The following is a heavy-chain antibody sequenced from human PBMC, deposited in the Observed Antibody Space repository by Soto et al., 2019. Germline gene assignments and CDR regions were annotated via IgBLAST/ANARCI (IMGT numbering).Heavy chain of an antibody. J-gene: IGHJ4*02. D-gene: IGHD2-2*01. CDR2: ISGSGGST. CDR3: AKGISVVVVPAANNLDS. CDR1: GFTFSSYA. Sequence: GGSLRLSCAASGFTFSSYAMSWVPQAPGKGLEWVSGISGSGGSTYYADSVKGRFTISRDNSKNTLYLQMNSLRAEDTAVYYCAKGISVVVVPAANNLDSWGQGT. V-gene: IGHV3-23*01.